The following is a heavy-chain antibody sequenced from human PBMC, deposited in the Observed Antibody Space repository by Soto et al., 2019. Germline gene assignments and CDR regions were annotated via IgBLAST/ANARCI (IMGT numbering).Heavy chain of an antibody. D-gene: IGHD5-12*01. J-gene: IGHJ4*02. Sequence: QVQLVQSGAEVKKPGSSVKVSCKASGGTFSSYTISWVRQAPGQGLEWMGRIIPILGIANYAQKFQGRVTITADKSTSTAYMELSSLRSEDTAVYYCAREGDGYQGSTNKYYFDYWGQGTLVTVSS. CDR3: AREGDGYQGSTNKYYFDY. CDR1: GGTFSSYT. V-gene: IGHV1-69*08. CDR2: IIPILGIA.